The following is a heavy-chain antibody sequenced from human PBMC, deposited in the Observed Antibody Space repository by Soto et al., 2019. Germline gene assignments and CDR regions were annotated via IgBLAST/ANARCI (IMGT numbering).Heavy chain of an antibody. Sequence: ESGGGQVKSGGSLRLSCLASGFTFSSYSMGWVRQAPGKGLEWVSSMSSSGRNIYYADSVKGRFTISRDNAKNSLFLQMNSLRVDDMAVYYCARDRGRYYLDYWGQGTQVTVSS. CDR1: GFTFSSYS. V-gene: IGHV3-21*01. CDR2: MSSSGRNI. CDR3: ARDRGRYYLDY. J-gene: IGHJ4*02. D-gene: IGHD3-10*01.